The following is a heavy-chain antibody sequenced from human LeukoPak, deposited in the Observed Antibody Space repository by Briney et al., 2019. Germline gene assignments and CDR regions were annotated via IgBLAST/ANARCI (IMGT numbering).Heavy chain of an antibody. Sequence: PSETLSLTCAVYGGSFSGYYWSWIRQPPGKGLEWIGEINHSGSTNYNPSLKSRVTISVDASKNQFSLKLSSVTAADTAVYYCARLGPPKWEPRSGYYYYMDVWGKGTTVTVSS. CDR3: ARLGPPKWEPRSGYYYYMDV. D-gene: IGHD1-26*01. V-gene: IGHV4-34*01. J-gene: IGHJ6*03. CDR2: INHSGST. CDR1: GGSFSGYY.